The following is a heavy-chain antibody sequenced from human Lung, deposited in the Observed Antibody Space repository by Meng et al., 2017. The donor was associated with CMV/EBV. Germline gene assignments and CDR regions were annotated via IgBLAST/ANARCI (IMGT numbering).Heavy chain of an antibody. D-gene: IGHD2-2*02. Sequence: ESXKISXKGSGYSFTSYWIGWVRQMPGKGLEWMGIIYPGDSDTRYSPSFQGQVTISADKSISTAYLQWSSLKASDTAMYYCARQLYCSSTSCYTNAFDIWGQGTMVXVSS. CDR2: IYPGDSDT. CDR3: ARQLYCSSTSCYTNAFDI. V-gene: IGHV5-51*01. J-gene: IGHJ3*02. CDR1: GYSFTSYW.